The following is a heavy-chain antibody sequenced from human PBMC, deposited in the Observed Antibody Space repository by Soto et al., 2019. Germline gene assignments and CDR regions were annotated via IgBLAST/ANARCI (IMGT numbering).Heavy chain of an antibody. CDR3: ARSPDSSGYYPRWYYYGMDV. V-gene: IGHV4-4*02. J-gene: IGHJ6*02. Sequence: QVQLQESGPGLVKPSGTLSLTCAVSGGSISSSNWWSWVRQPPGKGLEWIGEINHSGSTNYNPSRKIRVTISVDKSKNQFSQKLRSVTAADTAVYYCARSPDSSGYYPRWYYYGMDVWGQGTTVTVSS. CDR2: INHSGST. D-gene: IGHD3-22*01. CDR1: GGSISSSNW.